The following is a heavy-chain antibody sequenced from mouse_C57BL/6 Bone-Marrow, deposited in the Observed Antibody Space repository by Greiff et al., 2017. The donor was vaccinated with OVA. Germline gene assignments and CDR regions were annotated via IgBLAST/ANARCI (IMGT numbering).Heavy chain of an antibody. D-gene: IGHD1-1*01. Sequence: EVKLQQSGAELVRPGASVKLSCTASGFNIKDDYMHWVKQRPEQGLEWIGWIDPENGDTEYASKFPGKATITADTSSNTAYLQLSSLTSEDTAVYYCTTYRVITTVVAPGAMDYWGQGTSVTVSS. CDR2: IDPENGDT. CDR1: GFNIKDDY. J-gene: IGHJ4*01. V-gene: IGHV14-4*01. CDR3: TTYRVITTVVAPGAMDY.